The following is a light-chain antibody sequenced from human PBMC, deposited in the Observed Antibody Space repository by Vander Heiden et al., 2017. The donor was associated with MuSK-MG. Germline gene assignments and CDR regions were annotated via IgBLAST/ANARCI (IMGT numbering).Light chain of an antibody. CDR2: KAS. J-gene: IGKJ1*01. CDR1: QSISSW. V-gene: IGKV1-5*03. Sequence: DIQMTQSPCTLSVSVGDRGTLTCRASQSISSWLAWYQQKPGKAPKLLIYKASSWESGVPARFSGSGSGTDFTLTISSLQPEDFAVYYCQQYNSSSLTFGQGTKVDIK. CDR3: QQYNSSSLT.